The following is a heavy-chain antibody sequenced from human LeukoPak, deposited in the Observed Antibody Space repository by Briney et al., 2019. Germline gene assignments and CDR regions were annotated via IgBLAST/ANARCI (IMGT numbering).Heavy chain of an antibody. Sequence: GGSLRLSCAASGSTFSSYWMNWVRQAPGKGLVWVSRINIDGSSTNYADSVKGRFTISRDNAKNTLYLQMNSLRAEDTAVYYCARRNGMDVWGQGTTVTVS. J-gene: IGHJ6*01. CDR2: INIDGSST. V-gene: IGHV3-74*01. CDR3: ARRNGMDV. CDR1: GSTFSSYW.